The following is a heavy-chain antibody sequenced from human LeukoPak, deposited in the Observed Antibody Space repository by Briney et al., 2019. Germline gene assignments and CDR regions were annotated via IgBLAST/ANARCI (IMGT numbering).Heavy chain of an antibody. CDR1: GFTFSSYA. V-gene: IGHV3-23*01. J-gene: IGHJ4*02. CDR2: ISGSGGST. Sequence: GGSLRLSCAASGFTFSSYAMSWVRQAPGKGLEWVSAISGSGGSTYYADSVKGRFTISRDNSKNTLYLQMNSLRAEDTAVYYCAPSSRYYDNSGYIYWGQGTLVTVSS. CDR3: APSSRYYDNSGYIY. D-gene: IGHD3-22*01.